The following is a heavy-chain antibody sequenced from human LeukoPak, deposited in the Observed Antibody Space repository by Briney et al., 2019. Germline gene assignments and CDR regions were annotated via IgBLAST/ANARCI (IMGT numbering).Heavy chain of an antibody. Sequence: GASVKVSCKASGGTFSSYAISWVRQAPGQGLEWMGGIIPIFGTANHAQKFQGRVTITADESTSTAYMELSSLRSEDTAVYYCARSSGLRLGELSFLPNWGQGTLVTVSS. V-gene: IGHV1-69*13. CDR1: GGTFSSYA. CDR3: ARSSGLRLGELSFLPN. CDR2: IIPIFGTA. J-gene: IGHJ4*02. D-gene: IGHD3-16*02.